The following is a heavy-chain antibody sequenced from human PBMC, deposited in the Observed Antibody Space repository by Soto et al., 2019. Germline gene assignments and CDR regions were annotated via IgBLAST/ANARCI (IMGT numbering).Heavy chain of an antibody. CDR2: IGGTGHTP. Sequence: QPGGSLRFSCAASGFFFNDYSMAWVRQSPGKGLEWVSSIGGTGHTPYHAASVRGRFTVSRDNPRSTLYLQTNSLRADDTGIYYCAKTSRFGVVADTWFESWGKGT. D-gene: IGHD3-3*01. V-gene: IGHV3-23*01. CDR3: AKTSRFGVVADTWFES. J-gene: IGHJ5*01. CDR1: GFFFNDYS.